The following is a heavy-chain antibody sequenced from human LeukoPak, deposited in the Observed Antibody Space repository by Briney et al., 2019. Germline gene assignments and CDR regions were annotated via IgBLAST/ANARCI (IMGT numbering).Heavy chain of an antibody. CDR3: ARDRADYGDKYYFDC. V-gene: IGHV4-59*01. D-gene: IGHD4-17*01. Sequence: SETLSPTCTVSGGSISRYYWSWIRQPPGHRLEWFGCIYYSGNTNDTPSTSRRGAMSVDTSKNQYFLSVSSVTAADTAVYYCARDRADYGDKYYFDCWGQGTLVTVSS. J-gene: IGHJ4*02. CDR1: GGSISRYY. CDR2: IYYSGNT.